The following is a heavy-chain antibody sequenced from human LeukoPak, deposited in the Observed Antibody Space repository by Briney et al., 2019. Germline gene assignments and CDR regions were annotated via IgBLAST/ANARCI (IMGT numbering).Heavy chain of an antibody. Sequence: SETLSLTCTVSGGSISSTNYYWGWIRQPPGKGLEWIGSIYYSGSTCYNPSLKSRVSISVDTSKNQFSLKLSSVTAADSAVYYCARQLYYYDSSGYFDYWGQGTLVTVSS. CDR3: ARQLYYYDSSGYFDY. J-gene: IGHJ4*02. V-gene: IGHV4-39*01. D-gene: IGHD3-22*01. CDR1: GGSISSTNYY. CDR2: IYYSGST.